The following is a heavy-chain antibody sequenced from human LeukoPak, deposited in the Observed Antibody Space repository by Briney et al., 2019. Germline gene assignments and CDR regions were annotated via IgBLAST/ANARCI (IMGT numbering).Heavy chain of an antibody. CDR3: AREPDYYGSGSYDY. Sequence: RASVKVSCKASGGTFSSYAISWVRQAPGQGLEWMGWISAYNGNTNYAQKLQGRVTMTTDTSTSTAYMELRSLRSDDTAVYYCAREPDYYGSGSYDYWGQGTLVTVSS. V-gene: IGHV1-18*01. J-gene: IGHJ4*02. D-gene: IGHD3-10*01. CDR2: ISAYNGNT. CDR1: GGTFSSYA.